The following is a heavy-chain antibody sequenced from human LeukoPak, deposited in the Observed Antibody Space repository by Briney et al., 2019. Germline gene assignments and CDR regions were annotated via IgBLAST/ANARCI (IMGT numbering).Heavy chain of an antibody. Sequence: SETLSLTCTVSGGSISSSSYYWGWIRQPPGKGLEWIGSIYYSGSTYYNPSLKSRFTISVDTSKNQFSLKLSSVTAADTAVYYCARYPYNCSGGSCYPDAFDIWGQGTMVTVSS. CDR1: GGSISSSSYY. J-gene: IGHJ3*02. CDR3: ARYPYNCSGGSCYPDAFDI. V-gene: IGHV4-39*01. CDR2: IYYSGST. D-gene: IGHD2-15*01.